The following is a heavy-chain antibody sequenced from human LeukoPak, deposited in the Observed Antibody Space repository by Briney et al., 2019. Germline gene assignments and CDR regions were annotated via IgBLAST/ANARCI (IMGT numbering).Heavy chain of an antibody. D-gene: IGHD5-18*01. J-gene: IGHJ4*02. CDR1: RFTFSSYA. CDR2: ISGSGGST. V-gene: IGHV3-23*01. CDR3: AKDRDVDTAMVFDY. Sequence: GGSLRLSCAASRFTFSSYAMSWVRQAPGKGREWVSAISGSGGSTYYADSVKGRFTISRDNSKNTLYLQMNSLRAEDTAVYYCAKDRDVDTAMVFDYWGQGTLVTVSS.